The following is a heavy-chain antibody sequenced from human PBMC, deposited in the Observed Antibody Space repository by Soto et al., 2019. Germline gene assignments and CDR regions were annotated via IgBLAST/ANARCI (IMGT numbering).Heavy chain of an antibody. J-gene: IGHJ6*02. CDR2: IIPIFGTA. V-gene: IGHV1-69*13. Sequence: SVKVSCKASGGTFSSYAISWVRQAPGQGLEWMGGIIPIFGTANYAQKFQGRVTITADESTSTAYVELSSLRSEDTAVYYCARDRGSSSAGYYYYGMDVWGQGTTVTVS. CDR1: GGTFSSYA. D-gene: IGHD6-6*01. CDR3: ARDRGSSSAGYYYYGMDV.